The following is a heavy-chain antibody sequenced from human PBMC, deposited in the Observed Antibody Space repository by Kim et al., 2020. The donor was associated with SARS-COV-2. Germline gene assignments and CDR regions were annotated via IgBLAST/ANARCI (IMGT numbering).Heavy chain of an antibody. CDR2: IYYSGST. Sequence: SETLSLTCTVSGGSISSYYWSWIRQPPGKGLEWIGYIYYSGSTNYNPSLKSRVTISVDTSKNQFSLKLSSVTAADTAVYYCARERRFIGDYYYYGMYVWGQGTTVTVSS. V-gene: IGHV4-59*01. J-gene: IGHJ6*02. CDR1: GGSISSYY. D-gene: IGHD3-16*02. CDR3: ARERRFIGDYYYYGMYV.